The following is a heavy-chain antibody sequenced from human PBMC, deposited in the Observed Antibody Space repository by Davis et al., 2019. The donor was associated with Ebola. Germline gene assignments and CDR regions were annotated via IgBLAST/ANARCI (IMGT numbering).Heavy chain of an antibody. CDR2: VGNTVDEI. D-gene: IGHD1-1*01. Sequence: PGGSLRLSCEASGFIFSDYEMNWVRQTPGKGLEWIAFVGNTVDEIHYAASVKGRFTASRDNARHSLFLQMNDLKLEDTGFYYCVPGTWIRGQGMRVTVST. J-gene: IGHJ4*02. V-gene: IGHV3-48*03. CDR3: VPGTWI. CDR1: GFIFSDYE.